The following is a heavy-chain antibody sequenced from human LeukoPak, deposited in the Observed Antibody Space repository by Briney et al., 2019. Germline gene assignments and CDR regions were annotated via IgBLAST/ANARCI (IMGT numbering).Heavy chain of an antibody. Sequence: PGGSLRLSCAASGFTFSSYWMSWVRQAPGKGLEWVANIKQDGSEKYYVDSVKGRFTISRDNAKNSLYLQMNSLRAEDTAVYYCARDYKELGPRRYYYYMDVWGKGTTVTVSS. CDR2: IKQDGSEK. J-gene: IGHJ6*03. V-gene: IGHV3-7*01. D-gene: IGHD1-7*01. CDR3: ARDYKELGPRRYYYYMDV. CDR1: GFTFSSYW.